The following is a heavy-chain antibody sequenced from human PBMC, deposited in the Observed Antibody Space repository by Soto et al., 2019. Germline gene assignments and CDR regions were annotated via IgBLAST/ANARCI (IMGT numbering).Heavy chain of an antibody. CDR1: GGSISSSSYY. CDR2: IYYSGST. J-gene: IGHJ6*02. D-gene: IGHD2-21*01. V-gene: IGHV4-39*01. Sequence: SETLSLTCTVSGGSISSSSYYWGWIRQPPGKGLEWIGSIYYSGSTYYNPSLKSRVTISVDTSKNQFSLKLSSVTAADTAVYYCARHIRGNSCMDVWGQGTTVTVSS. CDR3: ARHIRGNSCMDV.